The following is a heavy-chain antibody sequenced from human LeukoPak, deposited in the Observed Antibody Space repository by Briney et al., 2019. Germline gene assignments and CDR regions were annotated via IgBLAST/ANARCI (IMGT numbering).Heavy chain of an antibody. CDR3: ASQRVGWTDAFDI. V-gene: IGHV4-59*01. J-gene: IGHJ3*02. Sequence: KPSGTLSLTCTVSGGSISSYYWSWIRQPPGKRLEWIGYIYYSGSTNYNPSLKSRVTISVDTSKNQFSLKLSSVTAADTAVYYCASQRVGWTDAFDIWGQGTVVTVSS. CDR1: GGSISSYY. D-gene: IGHD5-24*01. CDR2: IYYSGST.